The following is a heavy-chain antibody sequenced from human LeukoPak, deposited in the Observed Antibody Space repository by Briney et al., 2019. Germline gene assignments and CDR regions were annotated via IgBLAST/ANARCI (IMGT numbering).Heavy chain of an antibody. D-gene: IGHD3-9*01. CDR1: GFSLSTSGVG. CDR3: AHSLIDILTGYSYDAFDI. Sequence: ESGPTLVNPTQTLTLTCTFSGFSLSTSGVGVGWIRQPPGKALEWLALIYWNDDKRYSPSLKGRLTITKDTSKNQVVLTMTNMDPVDTATYYCAHSLIDILTGYSYDAFDIWGQGTMVTVSS. J-gene: IGHJ3*02. CDR2: IYWNDDK. V-gene: IGHV2-5*01.